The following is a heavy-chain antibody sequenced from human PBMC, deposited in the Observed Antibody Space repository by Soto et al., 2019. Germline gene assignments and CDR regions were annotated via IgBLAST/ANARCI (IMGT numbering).Heavy chain of an antibody. CDR3: AKDTPPDIVVVPGFDY. CDR1: GFTFSSYA. CDR2: ISGSGGST. D-gene: IGHD2-2*01. V-gene: IGHV3-23*01. Sequence: GGSLRLSCAASGFTFSSYAMSWFRQAPGKGLEWVSAISGSGGSTYYADSVKGRFTISRDNSKNTLYLQMNSLRAEDTAVYYCAKDTPPDIVVVPGFDYWGQGTLVTVSS. J-gene: IGHJ4*02.